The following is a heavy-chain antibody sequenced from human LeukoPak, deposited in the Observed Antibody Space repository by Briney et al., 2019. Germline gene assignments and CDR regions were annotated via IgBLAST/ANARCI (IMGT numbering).Heavy chain of an antibody. D-gene: IGHD3-3*01. V-gene: IGHV3-7*01. CDR3: ARDQPYYDFWSGYSSNWFDP. J-gene: IGHJ5*02. CDR2: IKQDGSDK. CDR1: GFIFTNYW. Sequence: GGSLRLSCAASGFIFTNYWMSWVRQAPGKGLEWVANIKQDGSDKYYVDSVKGRFTISRDNAKNSLYLQMNSLRAGDTAVYYCARDQPYYDFWSGYSSNWFDPWGQGTLVTVSS.